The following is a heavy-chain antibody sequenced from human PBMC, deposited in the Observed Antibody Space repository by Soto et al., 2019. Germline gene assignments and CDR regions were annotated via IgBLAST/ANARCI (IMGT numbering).Heavy chain of an antibody. CDR3: TTDWSFGGVGVAFHL. Sequence: EVQMVESGGGLVKPGGSLRLSCAVSGFSFRDAWMKWVRQAPGKGLEWVGGIKSRAAGWAIDYAAPVKGRFTISRDDAEDTLYLQINSLKTEDTDMYYCTTDWSFGGVGVAFHLWCQGTMLSLSS. V-gene: IGHV3-15*07. J-gene: IGHJ3*01. D-gene: IGHD3-10*01. CDR1: GFSFRDAW. CDR2: IKSRAAGWAI.